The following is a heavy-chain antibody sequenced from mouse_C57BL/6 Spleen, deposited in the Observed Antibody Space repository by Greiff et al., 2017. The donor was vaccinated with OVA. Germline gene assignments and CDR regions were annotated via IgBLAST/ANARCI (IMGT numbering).Heavy chain of an antibody. J-gene: IGHJ4*01. Sequence: VQLQQPGAELVKPGASVKMSCKASGYTFTSYWITWVKQRPGQGLEWIGDIYPGSGSTNYNEKFKSKATLTVDTSSSTAYMQLSSLTSEDSAVYYCARGGYYYGSSYDYAMDYWGQGTSVTVSS. D-gene: IGHD1-1*01. CDR1: GYTFTSYW. CDR2: IYPGSGST. V-gene: IGHV1-55*01. CDR3: ARGGYYYGSSYDYAMDY.